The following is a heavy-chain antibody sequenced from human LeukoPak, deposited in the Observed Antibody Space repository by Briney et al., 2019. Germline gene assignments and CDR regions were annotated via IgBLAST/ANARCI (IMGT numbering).Heavy chain of an antibody. CDR3: ARDSRGFSVDP. CDR2: ISYDGRNK. J-gene: IGHJ5*02. V-gene: IGHV3-30*03. Sequence: GGSLRLSCAASGFTFSSYGMHWVRQAPGKGLEWVASISYDGRNKEYVDSVKGRFTISRDNSKNTLYLQMSSLSAEDTAVYYCARDSRGFSVDPWGQGTLGTVSS. CDR1: GFTFSSYG. D-gene: IGHD2-15*01.